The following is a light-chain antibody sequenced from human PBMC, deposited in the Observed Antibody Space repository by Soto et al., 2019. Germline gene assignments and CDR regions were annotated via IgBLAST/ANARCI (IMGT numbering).Light chain of an antibody. J-gene: IGLJ2*01. Sequence: QSVLTQPASVSGSPGQSITISCTGSSSDVGAYNYVSWYQHHPGKAPKLLIYDVSNRPSGVSNRVSGSKSGNTASLTISGLQAEDETDYYCRSYTSSSTVVFGGGTKLTVL. V-gene: IGLV2-14*03. CDR2: DVS. CDR1: SSDVGAYNY. CDR3: RSYTSSSTVV.